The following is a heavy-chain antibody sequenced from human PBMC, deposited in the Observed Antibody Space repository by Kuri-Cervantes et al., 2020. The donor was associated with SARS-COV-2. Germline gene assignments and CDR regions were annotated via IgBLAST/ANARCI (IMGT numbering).Heavy chain of an antibody. D-gene: IGHD2-8*02. Sequence: GESLKISCAASRFTFNNYDLIWVRQAPGKGLEWVSSISTSGGDTNYADSLKGRFTISRDNSKNTLYLQMNSLRVEDTAVYYCARDQKIYDSTGQFDFWGQGTLVTVSS. CDR2: ISTSGGDT. CDR3: ARDQKIYDSTGQFDF. CDR1: RFTFNNYD. V-gene: IGHV3-23*01. J-gene: IGHJ4*02.